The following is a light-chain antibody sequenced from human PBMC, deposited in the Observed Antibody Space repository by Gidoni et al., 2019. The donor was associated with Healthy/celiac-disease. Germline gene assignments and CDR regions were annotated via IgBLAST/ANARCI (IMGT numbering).Light chain of an antibody. Sequence: DIVMTQSPDSLAVSLGERATINCKSSRSVLYSSDNKNYVSWYQQKPGPPPKLLIYLASTRESGVPDRFSGSGSGTDFTLTISSLQAEDVAIYYCQQYYSTPYTFGQGTKLEIK. J-gene: IGKJ2*01. CDR2: LAS. CDR3: QQYYSTPYT. CDR1: RSVLYSSDNKNY. V-gene: IGKV4-1*01.